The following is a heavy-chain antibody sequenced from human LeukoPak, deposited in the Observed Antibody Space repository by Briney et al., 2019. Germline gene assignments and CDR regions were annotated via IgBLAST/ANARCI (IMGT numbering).Heavy chain of an antibody. V-gene: IGHV1-8*01. CDR3: ARGLRYCSSTSCYPY. CDR1: GYTFTSYD. CDR2: MNPNSGNT. J-gene: IGHJ4*02. Sequence: ASVKVSCKASGYTFTSYDIDWVRQATGQGLEWMGWMNPNSGNTGYAQKFQGRVTMTRNTSISTAYMELSSLRSEDTAVYYCARGLRYCSSTSCYPYWGQGTLVTVSS. D-gene: IGHD2-2*01.